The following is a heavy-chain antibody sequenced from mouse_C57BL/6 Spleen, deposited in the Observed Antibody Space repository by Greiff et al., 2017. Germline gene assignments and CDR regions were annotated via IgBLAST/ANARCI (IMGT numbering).Heavy chain of an antibody. CDR1: GFTFSDFY. J-gene: IGHJ3*01. Sequence: EVHLVESGGGLVQSGRSLRLSCATSGFTFSDFYMEWVRQAPGKGLEWIAASRNKANDYTTEYSASVKGRFIVSRATAQSSLYLQMKALRAEDTAIDYCARAFDGYYAGPFAYWGQGTLVTVSA. D-gene: IGHD2-3*01. CDR3: ARAFDGYYAGPFAY. CDR2: SRNKANDYTT. V-gene: IGHV7-1*01.